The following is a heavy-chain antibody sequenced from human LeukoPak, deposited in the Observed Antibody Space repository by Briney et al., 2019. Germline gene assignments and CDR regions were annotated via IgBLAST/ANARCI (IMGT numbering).Heavy chain of an antibody. J-gene: IGHJ4*02. CDR3: ARGDYGGKSDY. D-gene: IGHD4-23*01. Sequence: ASVEVSCKTSGGIFSNYGINWVRQAPGQGLEWMGGIIPIFGSAKYAQRFQGRVTITADESTSTAYMELSSLRSEDTAVYYCARGDYGGKSDYWGQGTLVTVSS. CDR2: IIPIFGSA. CDR1: GGIFSNYG. V-gene: IGHV1-69*13.